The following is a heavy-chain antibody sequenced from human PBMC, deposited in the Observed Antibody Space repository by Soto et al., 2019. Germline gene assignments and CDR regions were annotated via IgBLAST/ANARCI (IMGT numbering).Heavy chain of an antibody. D-gene: IGHD3-22*01. V-gene: IGHV3-13*01. Sequence: ESGGGLVQPGGSLRLSCAASGFTFRSYDMHWVRQATGKGLEWVSAIGTAGDTYYPGSVKGRFTISRENAKNSLYLQMNSLRAEDTAVYYCARDGAYYYDKPAFDIWGQGTMVTVSS. CDR1: GFTFRSYD. CDR2: IGTAGDT. CDR3: ARDGAYYYDKPAFDI. J-gene: IGHJ3*02.